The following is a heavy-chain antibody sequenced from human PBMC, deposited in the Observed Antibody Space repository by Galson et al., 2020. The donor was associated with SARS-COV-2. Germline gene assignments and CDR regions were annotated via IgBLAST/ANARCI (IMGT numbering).Heavy chain of an antibody. CDR3: ARGGGRQLDY. J-gene: IGHJ4*02. V-gene: IGHV3-7*01. CDR2: IKEDGSEK. Sequence: GGSLRLSCAASGFTFRTYWMSWVRQAPGKGLEWVANIKEDGSEKKHAGSVRGRFIISRDNAENSLFLQMNSLGAEDTAVYYCARGGGRQLDYWGQGALVTVSS. D-gene: IGHD2-15*01. CDR1: GFTFRTYW.